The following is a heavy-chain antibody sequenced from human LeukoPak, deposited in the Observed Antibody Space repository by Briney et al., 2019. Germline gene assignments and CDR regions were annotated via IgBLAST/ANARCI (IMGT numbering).Heavy chain of an antibody. CDR1: GYTFTSYG. CDR2: ISAYNGNT. V-gene: IGHV1-18*01. CDR3: VIPPRRDSSGWYYFDY. Sequence: ASVKVSCKASGYTFTSYGISWVRQAPGQGLEWMGWISAYNGNTNYAQKLQGRVTMTTDTSTSTAYMELRSLRSDDTAVYYCVIPPRRDSSGWYYFDYWGQGTLVTVSS. D-gene: IGHD6-19*01. J-gene: IGHJ4*02.